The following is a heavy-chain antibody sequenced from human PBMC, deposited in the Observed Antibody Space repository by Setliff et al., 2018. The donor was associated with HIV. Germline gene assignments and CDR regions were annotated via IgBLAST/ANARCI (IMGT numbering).Heavy chain of an antibody. V-gene: IGHV3-15*01. J-gene: IGHJ5*02. D-gene: IGHD6-13*01. CDR2: IKSKIDGGTA. CDR3: TSRPPNSSSRRFDP. Sequence: GESLKISCAASGFTFSYSWMNWVRQAPGKGLEWVGRIKSKIDGGTANYAAPVKGRFTISRGDSKNTLYLQMNSLKIEDTAMYYCTSRPPNSSSRRFDPWGQGTLVTVSS. CDR1: GFTFSYSW.